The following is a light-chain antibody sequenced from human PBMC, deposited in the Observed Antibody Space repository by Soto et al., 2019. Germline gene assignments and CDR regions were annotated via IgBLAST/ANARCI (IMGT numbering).Light chain of an antibody. CDR2: GAS. Sequence: EIVMTQSPATLSVSPGERATLSCRASQSVSNTLAWYQQKPGQAPRLLIYGASTRATGIPARFSGSGSGTEFTLTISSLQSEDFAVYYCHQYNGWPRTFGQGTKVEI. CDR3: HQYNGWPRT. J-gene: IGKJ1*01. CDR1: QSVSNT. V-gene: IGKV3-15*01.